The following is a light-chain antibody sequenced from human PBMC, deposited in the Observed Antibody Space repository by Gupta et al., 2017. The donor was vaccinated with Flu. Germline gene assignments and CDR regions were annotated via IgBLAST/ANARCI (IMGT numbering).Light chain of an antibody. Sequence: QSVLTQPPSVSAAPGQRVAISCSGSTSNIPNYYVSWYQHLPGTAPKLLIFENDRRPSGIPARFSGSKSGTPATLDIIGLQTGDEADYYCGTWDSGLSGMIFGGGTKLTVV. CDR2: END. CDR3: GTWDSGLSGMI. J-gene: IGLJ2*01. V-gene: IGLV1-51*02. CDR1: TSNIPNYY.